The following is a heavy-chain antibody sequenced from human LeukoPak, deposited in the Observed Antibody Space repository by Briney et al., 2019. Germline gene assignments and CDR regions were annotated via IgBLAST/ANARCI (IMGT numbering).Heavy chain of an antibody. D-gene: IGHD4-17*01. Sequence: ASVKVSCKASGYTFTSYDINWVRQATGQGLEWMGWMNPNSGNTGYAQKFQGRVTMTRNTSISTAYMELSSLRSEDTAVYYCARVVPLYGDSYFDYWGQGTLVTVSS. CDR3: ARVVPLYGDSYFDY. V-gene: IGHV1-8*01. CDR1: GYTFTSYD. J-gene: IGHJ4*02. CDR2: MNPNSGNT.